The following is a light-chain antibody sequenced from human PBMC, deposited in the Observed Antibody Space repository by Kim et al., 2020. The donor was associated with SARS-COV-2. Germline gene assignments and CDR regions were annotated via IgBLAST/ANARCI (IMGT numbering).Light chain of an antibody. J-gene: IGKJ4*01. CDR2: GAS. V-gene: IGKV3-20*01. CDR1: QSGSSSY. CDR3: QQYGSSPLT. Sequence: PGERATLSCRASQSGSSSYLAWYRQKPGQAPRLLIYGASSRATGIADRFSGSGSGTDFTLTISRLEPEDFAVYYCQQYGSSPLTFGGGTKVDIK.